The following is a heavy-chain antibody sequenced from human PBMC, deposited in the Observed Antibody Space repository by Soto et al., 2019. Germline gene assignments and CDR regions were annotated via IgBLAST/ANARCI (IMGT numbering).Heavy chain of an antibody. J-gene: IGHJ4*02. CDR2: IWYDGSNK. CDR1: GFTFSSYG. D-gene: IGHD3-3*01. Sequence: QVQLVESGGGVVQPGRSLRLSCAASGFTFSSYGMHWVRQAPGKGLEWVAVIWYDGSNKYYADSVKGRFTISRDNSKNTLYLQMNSLRAEDTAVYYCARDLRIFGVVNNLDYWGQGTLVTVSS. V-gene: IGHV3-33*01. CDR3: ARDLRIFGVVNNLDY.